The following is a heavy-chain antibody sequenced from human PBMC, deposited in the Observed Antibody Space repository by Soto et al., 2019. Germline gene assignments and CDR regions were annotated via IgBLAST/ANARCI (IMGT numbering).Heavy chain of an antibody. CDR3: PKDPLSHDYGDLDY. CDR1: GFTFSSYA. CDR2: ISNCGGST. D-gene: IGHD4-17*01. Sequence: EVQLLESGGGLVQPGGSLRLSCAASGFTFSSYAMSWVRQAPGKGLEWVSAISNCGGSTYYADSVQGRCTISRDNSRNTLYLQMNSPRAEDTAAYYCPKDPLSHDYGDLDYWGQGTLVTVSS. J-gene: IGHJ4*02. V-gene: IGHV3-23*01.